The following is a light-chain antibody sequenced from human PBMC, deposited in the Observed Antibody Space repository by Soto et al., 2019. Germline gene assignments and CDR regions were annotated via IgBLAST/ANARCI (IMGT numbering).Light chain of an antibody. CDR2: LGS. V-gene: IGKV2-28*01. CDR1: QSLLHLNGNNY. Sequence: DIVMTQSPLSLPVTPGEPASISCRSSQSLLHLNGNNYLDWYLQKPGQSPQLLFYLGSNRAYGDPDRFSGSGSGADCTLKISRVEAGDVWIYCCMQALQNSFTGGQGTGLQI. CDR3: MQALQNSFT. J-gene: IGKJ5*01.